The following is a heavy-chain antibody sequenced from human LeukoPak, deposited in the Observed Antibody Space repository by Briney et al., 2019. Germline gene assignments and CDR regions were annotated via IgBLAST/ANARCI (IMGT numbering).Heavy chain of an antibody. V-gene: IGHV3-48*01. CDR2: ISSSTFTI. D-gene: IGHD3-16*02. J-gene: IGHJ4*02. CDR3: ARDSGGLRLGELSFYYFDY. CDR1: GFTFSSYE. Sequence: GSLRLSCAASGFTFSSYEMNWVRQAPGKGLEWVSYISSSTFTIYYADSVKGRFTISRDNARNSLYLQMNSLRAEDTAVYYCARDSGGLRLGELSFYYFDYWGQGTLVTVSS.